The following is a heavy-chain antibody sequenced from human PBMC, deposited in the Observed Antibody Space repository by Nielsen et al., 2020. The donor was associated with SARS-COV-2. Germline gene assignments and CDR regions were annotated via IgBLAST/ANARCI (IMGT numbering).Heavy chain of an antibody. V-gene: IGHV3-30*18. CDR1: GFNFNNFG. CDR3: AKSNLLFWFGESRQLDY. J-gene: IGHJ4*02. Sequence: GGFLRPSCAASGFNFNNFGMNWVRKAPGKGLEWVAVISFEGSIKFYSDSVKGRFTITRDNSKNTLYLQMNSLRSEDAAMYFCAKSNLLFWFGESRQLDYWGRGTLVAVSS. D-gene: IGHD3-10*01. CDR2: ISFEGSIK.